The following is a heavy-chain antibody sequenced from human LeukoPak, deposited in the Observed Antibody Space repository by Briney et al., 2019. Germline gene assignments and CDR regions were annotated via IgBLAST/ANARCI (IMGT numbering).Heavy chain of an antibody. Sequence: PGGSLRLSCAASGFTFRNAWMSWVRQAPGKGLEWVGRLKRKTDGGTTDYAAPVKGRFTISRDDSKNTLYLQMNSLKTEDTAVYYCTTDYYYDSSGYYGDYWGQGTLVTVSS. CDR2: LKRKTDGGTT. CDR3: TTDYYYDSSGYYGDY. V-gene: IGHV3-15*01. J-gene: IGHJ4*02. CDR1: GFTFRNAW. D-gene: IGHD3-22*01.